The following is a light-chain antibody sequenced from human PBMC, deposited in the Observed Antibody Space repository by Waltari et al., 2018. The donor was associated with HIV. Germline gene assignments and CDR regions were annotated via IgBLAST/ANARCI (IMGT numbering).Light chain of an antibody. CDR3: QSSDISGNYWV. CDR2: KDR. Sequence: SYGLPQPPSLSVSPGQTATIPSPGDTFPTKYGSWYQQKPGKAPVMVIYKDRERPSGIPERFSGSSSATTATLTISGVQPEDEADYYCQSSDISGNYWVLGGGTKLTVL. J-gene: IGLJ2*01. CDR1: TFPTKY. V-gene: IGLV3-25*03.